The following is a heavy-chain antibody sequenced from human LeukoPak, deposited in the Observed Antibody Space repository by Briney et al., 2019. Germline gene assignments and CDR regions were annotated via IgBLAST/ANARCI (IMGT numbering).Heavy chain of an antibody. V-gene: IGHV4-31*01. CDR2: IYYSGST. Sequence: SETLSLTCTVSGGSVSSGGYYWTWIRQHPGKGLEWIGYIYYSGSTYYNPSLKSQVTISVDTSKNQFSLKLSSVTAADTAVYYCAGLGSYDHDYWGQGTLVTVSS. CDR1: GGSVSSGGYY. CDR3: AGLGSYDHDY. J-gene: IGHJ4*02. D-gene: IGHD1-26*01.